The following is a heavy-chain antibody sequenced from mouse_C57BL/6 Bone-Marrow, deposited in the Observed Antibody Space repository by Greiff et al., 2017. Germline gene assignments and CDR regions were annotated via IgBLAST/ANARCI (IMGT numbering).Heavy chain of an antibody. V-gene: IGHV1-64*01. Sequence: QVQLQQPGAELVKPGASVKLSCKASGYTFTSYWMHWVKQRPGQGLEWIGMIHPNSGSTNYNEKFKSKATLTVDTSSSTAYMQLSSLTSEDAAVYYSARSWLLPNFDDWGQGTTLTVSS. J-gene: IGHJ2*01. D-gene: IGHD2-3*01. CDR2: IHPNSGST. CDR3: ARSWLLPNFDD. CDR1: GYTFTSYW.